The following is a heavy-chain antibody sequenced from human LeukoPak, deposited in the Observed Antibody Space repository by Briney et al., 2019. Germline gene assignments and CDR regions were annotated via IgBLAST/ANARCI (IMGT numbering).Heavy chain of an antibody. V-gene: IGHV4-59*08. Sequence: SETLSLTCTVSGGSISSYYRSWIRQPPGKGLEWIGYIYYSGSTNYNPSLKSRVTISVDTSKNHLSLKLSSVTAADTAVYYCARLHRGDDAFDIWGQGTMVTVSS. CDR3: ARLHRGDDAFDI. J-gene: IGHJ3*02. CDR2: IYYSGST. D-gene: IGHD3-10*01. CDR1: GGSISSYY.